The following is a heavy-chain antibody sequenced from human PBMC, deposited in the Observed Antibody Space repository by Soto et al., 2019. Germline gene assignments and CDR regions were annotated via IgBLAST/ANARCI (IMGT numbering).Heavy chain of an antibody. CDR1: GFIFSSYS. J-gene: IGHJ4*02. CDR3: ARVGYCSGGSCHNFDY. Sequence: EVQLVESGGGLVKPGGSLRLSCTASGFIFSSYSMNWLRQAPGKGLEWVSSISSSTYSIYYADSVKGRFTISRDNAKNSLSLQMNSLRAEDTALYYCARVGYCSGGSCHNFDYWGQGTLVTFSS. D-gene: IGHD2-15*01. V-gene: IGHV3-21*04. CDR2: ISSSTYSI.